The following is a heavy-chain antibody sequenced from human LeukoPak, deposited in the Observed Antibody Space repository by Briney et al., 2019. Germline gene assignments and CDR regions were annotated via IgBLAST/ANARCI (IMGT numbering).Heavy chain of an antibody. CDR3: ARDFSPIRCYYYYYMDV. CDR2: IRADGRGK. J-gene: IGHJ6*03. D-gene: IGHD2-2*02. V-gene: IGHV3-7*01. Sequence: PGGSLRLSCAASGFTFSTYYMNWVRQAPGKGLEWVSNIRADGRGKWYVDSVKGRFTISRDNAKNSLYLQMSSLRAEDTAVYYCARDFSPIRCYYYYYMDVWGKGTTVTISS. CDR1: GFTFSTYY.